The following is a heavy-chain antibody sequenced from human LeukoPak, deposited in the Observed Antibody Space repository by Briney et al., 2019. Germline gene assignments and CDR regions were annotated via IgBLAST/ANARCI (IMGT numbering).Heavy chain of an antibody. V-gene: IGHV3-33*01. CDR3: ARDPYYYGSGIWGYFDY. CDR2: IWYDGSNK. CDR1: GFTFSSYG. Sequence: PGRSLRLFCAASGFTFSSYGMHWGRQAPGKGLEWVAVIWYDGSNKYYADSVKGRFTISRDNSKNTLDVQMNSLRAEDTAVYYCARDPYYYGSGIWGYFDYWGQGTLVTVSS. D-gene: IGHD3-10*01. J-gene: IGHJ4*02.